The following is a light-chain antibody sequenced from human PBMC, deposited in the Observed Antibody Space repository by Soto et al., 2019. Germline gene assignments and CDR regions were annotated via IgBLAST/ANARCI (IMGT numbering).Light chain of an antibody. V-gene: IGKV3-15*01. Sequence: EIVMTQSPATLSVSPGERATLSCRASQSVSSNLPWYQQKPGQAPRLLIYGASTRATGIPARLSGSGSGTEFTLHISSLQSEDFAVYYCQQYNNWPPWTFGQGTKVEIK. CDR2: GAS. CDR3: QQYNNWPPWT. CDR1: QSVSSN. J-gene: IGKJ1*01.